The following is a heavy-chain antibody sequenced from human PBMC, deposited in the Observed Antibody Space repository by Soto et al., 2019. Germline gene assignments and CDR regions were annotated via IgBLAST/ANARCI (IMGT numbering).Heavy chain of an antibody. J-gene: IGHJ6*02. D-gene: IGHD1-26*01. CDR2: ISYDGSNK. CDR1: GFTFSSYG. V-gene: IGHV3-30*18. Sequence: QVQLVESGGGVVQPGRSLRLSCAASGFTFSSYGMHWVRQAPGKGLEWVAVISYDGSNKYYADSVKGRFTISRDNSKNTMYLQMNSLRAEDTAVYYCAKDGSGSYYYYYGMDVWGQGTTVTVSS. CDR3: AKDGSGSYYYYYGMDV.